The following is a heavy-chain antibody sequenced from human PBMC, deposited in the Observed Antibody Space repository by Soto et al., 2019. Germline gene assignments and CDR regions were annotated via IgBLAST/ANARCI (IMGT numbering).Heavy chain of an antibody. J-gene: IGHJ4*02. CDR3: ARVQNRYGDYVAGY. Sequence: GGSLRLSCAASGFTFSSYAMHWVRQAPGKGLEWVAVISYDGSNKYYADSVKGRFTISRDNSKNTLYLQMNSLRAEDTAVYYCARVQNRYGDYVAGYWGQGTLVTVS. D-gene: IGHD4-17*01. CDR1: GFTFSSYA. V-gene: IGHV3-30-3*01. CDR2: ISYDGSNK.